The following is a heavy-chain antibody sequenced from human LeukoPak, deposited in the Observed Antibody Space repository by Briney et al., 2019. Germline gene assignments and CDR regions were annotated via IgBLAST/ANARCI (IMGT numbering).Heavy chain of an antibody. CDR2: ISGSGGST. J-gene: IGHJ4*02. CDR1: GFTFSSYA. D-gene: IGHD6-25*01. V-gene: IGHV3-23*01. Sequence: GGYLRLSCAASGFTFSSYAMSWVRQAPGKGLEWVSAISGSGGSTYYADSVKGRFTISRDNAKNSLYLQMNSLRADDTALYYCARLYSSATFDYWGQGTLVTVSS. CDR3: ARLYSSATFDY.